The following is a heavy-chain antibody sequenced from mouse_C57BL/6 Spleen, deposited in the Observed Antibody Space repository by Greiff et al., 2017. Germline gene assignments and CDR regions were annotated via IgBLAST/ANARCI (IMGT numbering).Heavy chain of an antibody. Sequence: VQLQQPGAELVMPGASVKLSCKASGYTFTSYWMHWVKQRPGPGLEWIGEIDPSDSYTNYNQKFKGKSTLTVDKSSSTAYMQLSSLTSEDSAVYYCARSHYYDYPFDYWGQGTTLTVSS. CDR1: GYTFTSYW. CDR2: IDPSDSYT. V-gene: IGHV1-69*01. D-gene: IGHD2-4*01. CDR3: ARSHYYDYPFDY. J-gene: IGHJ2*01.